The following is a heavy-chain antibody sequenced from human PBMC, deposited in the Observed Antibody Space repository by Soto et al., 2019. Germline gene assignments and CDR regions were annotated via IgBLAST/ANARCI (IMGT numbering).Heavy chain of an antibody. CDR1: GFTISTYA. D-gene: IGHD2-21*01. Sequence: GGSLRLSCAASGFTISTYAMTWVRQAPGKGLECVSGVTGSGSQIYYADSVKGRFTISKGNSKNTLYLQMSSLREEDTALYYCAKDAVYRDGLWIMDSWGQGTLVTVSS. V-gene: IGHV3-23*01. CDR2: VTGSGSQI. J-gene: IGHJ5*02. CDR3: AKDAVYRDGLWIMDS.